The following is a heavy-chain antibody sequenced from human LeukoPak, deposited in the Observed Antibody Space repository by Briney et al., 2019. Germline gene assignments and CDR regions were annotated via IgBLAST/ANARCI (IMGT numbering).Heavy chain of an antibody. D-gene: IGHD3-10*01. CDR2: IYYSGNT. CDR1: GGSISSYY. Sequence: PSETLSLTCTVSGGSISSYYWSWIRQPPGKGLEWIGYIYYSGNTNYNPSLKSRGTISVDTSNNQFSLKLTSVTAADTAVYYCARSGRGNSAGFDCWGQGTLVTVSS. J-gene: IGHJ4*02. CDR3: ARSGRGNSAGFDC. V-gene: IGHV4-59*01.